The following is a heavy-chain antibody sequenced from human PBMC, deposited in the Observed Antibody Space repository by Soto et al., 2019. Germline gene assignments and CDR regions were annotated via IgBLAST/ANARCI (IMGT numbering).Heavy chain of an antibody. CDR1: GGTFRNSA. CDR2: IMPIFRTP. D-gene: IGHD1-1*01. CDR3: ARDNDRPQLGGNYYYILDV. Sequence: QVQLEQSGAEVKKPGSSVKLSCKASGGTFRNSAISWVRQAPGQGLEWMGGIMPIFRTPDYAQKFQGRVTITADXSXXXAXVELSGLRSDDTAVYYCARDNDRPQLGGNYYYILDVWGHGTTVTVSS. J-gene: IGHJ6*02. V-gene: IGHV1-69*12.